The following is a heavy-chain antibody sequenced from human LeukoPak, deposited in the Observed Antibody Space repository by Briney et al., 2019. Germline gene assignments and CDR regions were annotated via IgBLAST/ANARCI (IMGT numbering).Heavy chain of an antibody. Sequence: SETLSLTCTVSGGSISSYYWSWIRQPPGKGLEWIGYIYYSGSTNYNPSLKSRVTISVDTSKNQFSLKLSSVTAADTAVYYCARDRTGNNWFDPWGQGTLVTVSS. J-gene: IGHJ5*02. D-gene: IGHD1-1*01. CDR1: GGSISSYY. CDR3: ARDRTGNNWFDP. CDR2: IYYSGST. V-gene: IGHV4-59*01.